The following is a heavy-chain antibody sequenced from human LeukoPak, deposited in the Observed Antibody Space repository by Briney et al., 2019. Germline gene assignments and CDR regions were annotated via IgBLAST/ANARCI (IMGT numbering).Heavy chain of an antibody. D-gene: IGHD1-26*01. CDR2: IYSGGST. CDR3: ATDRGGSYEGYFDY. J-gene: IGHJ4*02. V-gene: IGHV3-53*01. CDR1: GFTVSSNY. Sequence: GGSLRLSCAASGFTVSSNYMSWVRQAPGKGLEWVSVIYSGGSTYYADSVKGRFTISRDNSKNTLYLQMNSLRAEDTAVYYCATDRGGSYEGYFDYLRQGTLVTVPS.